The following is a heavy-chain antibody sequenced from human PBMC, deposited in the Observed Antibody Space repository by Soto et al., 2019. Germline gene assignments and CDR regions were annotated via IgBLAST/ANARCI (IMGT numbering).Heavy chain of an antibody. J-gene: IGHJ6*03. CDR1: GGSFSSYD. Sequence: QVQLQEWGAGLLKPSETLSLTCAVDGGSFSSYDWSWIRQPPGKGLEWIGEIDHSGITKYSPSLTSRVTISVETSKNQFSLKLKSLTAADTAVYYCARADRRDYFYYYYMDVWGKGTTVIVSS. CDR3: ARADRRDYFYYYYMDV. V-gene: IGHV4-34*01. CDR2: IDHSGIT.